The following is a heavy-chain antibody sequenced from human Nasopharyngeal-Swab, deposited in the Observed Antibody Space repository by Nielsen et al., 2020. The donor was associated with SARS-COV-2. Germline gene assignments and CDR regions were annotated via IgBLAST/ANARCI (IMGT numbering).Heavy chain of an antibody. J-gene: IGHJ5*02. CDR2: INSDGSST. Sequence: GGSLRLSCAASGFTFSSYWMHWARQASGKGLVWVSRINSDGSSTRYADSVKGRFTISRDNAKNTLYLQMNSLRAEDTAVYYCARDPAITGTTFDPWGQGTLVTVSS. D-gene: IGHD1-7*01. CDR3: ARDPAITGTTFDP. V-gene: IGHV3-74*01. CDR1: GFTFSSYW.